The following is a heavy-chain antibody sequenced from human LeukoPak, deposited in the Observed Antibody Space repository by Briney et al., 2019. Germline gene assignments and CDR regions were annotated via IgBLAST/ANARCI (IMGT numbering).Heavy chain of an antibody. CDR3: AKVVGTAMVLAHDY. D-gene: IGHD5-18*01. CDR1: GFTFSSYA. CDR2: ISGGGGST. V-gene: IGHV3-23*01. Sequence: PGGSLRLSCAASGFTFSSYAMSWVRQAPGKGLEWVSAISGGGGSTYYADSVKGRFTISRDNSKNTLYLQMNSLRAEDTAVYYCAKVVGTAMVLAHDYWGQGTLVTVSS. J-gene: IGHJ4*02.